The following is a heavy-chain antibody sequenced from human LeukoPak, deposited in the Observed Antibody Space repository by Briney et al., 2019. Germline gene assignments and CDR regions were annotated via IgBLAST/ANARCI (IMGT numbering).Heavy chain of an antibody. D-gene: IGHD6-13*01. CDR3: ARGLAAAEIDY. V-gene: IGHV1-2*06. CDR1: GYTFTSYG. J-gene: IGHJ4*02. Sequence: ASVKVSCKASGYTFTSYGISWVRQAPGQGFEWMGRINPNSGGTNYAQKFQGRVTMTRDTSISTAYMELSRLRSDDTAVYYCARGLAAAEIDYWGQGTLVTVSS. CDR2: INPNSGGT.